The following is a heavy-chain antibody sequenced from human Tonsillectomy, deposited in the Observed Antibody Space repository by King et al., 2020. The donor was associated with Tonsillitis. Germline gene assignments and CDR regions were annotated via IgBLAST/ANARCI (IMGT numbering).Heavy chain of an antibody. D-gene: IGHD3-22*01. CDR3: ARDRLGSSGPVDY. V-gene: IGHV4-38-2*01. Sequence: QLQESGPGLVKPSETLSLTCAVSGYSIRTAYYWGWIRQPPGKGLEWIGSIYHSGSTYYSPSLKSRVTISVDTSKNQFSLKLSSVTAADTGVYYCARDRLGSSGPVDYWGQGTLVTVSS. CDR1: GYSIRTAYY. J-gene: IGHJ4*02. CDR2: IYHSGST.